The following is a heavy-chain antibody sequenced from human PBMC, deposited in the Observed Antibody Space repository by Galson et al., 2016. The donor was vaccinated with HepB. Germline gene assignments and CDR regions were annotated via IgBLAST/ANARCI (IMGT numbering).Heavy chain of an antibody. D-gene: IGHD5-12*01. V-gene: IGHV4-31*03. Sequence: LSLTCTVSAGSISSGGYYWSWIRQQPGKGLEWIAHIYYSGITHHNPSLKSRVSISVDTSKNQFSLKLSSVTAADTAVYYCARGYSGYGFDSWGQGTLVTVSS. CDR3: ARGYSGYGFDS. CDR2: IYYSGIT. CDR1: AGSISSGGYY. J-gene: IGHJ4*02.